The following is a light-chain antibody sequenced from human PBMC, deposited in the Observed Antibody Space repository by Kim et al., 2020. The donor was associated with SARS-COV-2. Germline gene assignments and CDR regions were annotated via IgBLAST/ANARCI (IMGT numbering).Light chain of an antibody. J-gene: IGLJ7*01. CDR3: AAWDDSLNGVV. CDR2: TNT. CDR1: NSNVGSNT. Sequence: QSVLTQPPSASGTPGQRVTMSCSGTNSNVGSNTVSWYYHLPGTAPKLLMYTNTQRPSGVPDRISGSKSGTSASLAINGLRSEDEADHYCAAWDDSLNGVVFGVGTQLIVL. V-gene: IGLV1-44*01.